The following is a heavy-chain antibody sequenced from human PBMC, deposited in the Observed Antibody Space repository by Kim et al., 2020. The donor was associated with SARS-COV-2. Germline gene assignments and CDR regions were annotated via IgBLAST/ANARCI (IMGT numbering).Heavy chain of an antibody. Sequence: WGSLRLSCAASRFTFSSYGLHWVRQAPGKGLEWVVVIWYDGSNKYHADSVKGRFTISRDNSKNTLYLQMNNLRAEDTAVYYCAKERRKYCSGGSCHLEYWGQGTLVTVSS. V-gene: IGHV3-33*06. CDR3: AKERRKYCSGGSCHLEY. CDR2: IWYDGSNK. J-gene: IGHJ4*02. D-gene: IGHD2-15*01. CDR1: RFTFSSYG.